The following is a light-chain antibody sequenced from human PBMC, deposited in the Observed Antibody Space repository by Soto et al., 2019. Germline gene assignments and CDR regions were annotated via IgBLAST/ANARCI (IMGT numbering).Light chain of an antibody. Sequence: ILMHQSPITLSLAPGGRAPLSCRASESVGSNLAWYQQKPGQPPRLLIYDASMRETGVPPRFSGSGSGTEFTLTISSLQPEDFATYYCQQSYSTPLTVGGGTRVDIK. V-gene: IGKV3-15*01. CDR1: ESVGSN. CDR3: QQSYSTPLT. J-gene: IGKJ4*01. CDR2: DAS.